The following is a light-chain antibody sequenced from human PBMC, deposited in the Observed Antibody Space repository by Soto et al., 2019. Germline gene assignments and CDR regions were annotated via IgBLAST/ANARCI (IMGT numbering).Light chain of an antibody. Sequence: QSALAQPASVSGSRGQSITISCTGTSSDVGRYNYVSWFQQHPGKVPKLIIYDVSNWPSGVSDRFSGSKSGNTASLTISGLHPEDDADYYCSSFTSSSTFVFGTGTKLTVL. J-gene: IGLJ1*01. V-gene: IGLV2-14*03. CDR3: SSFTSSSTFV. CDR2: DVS. CDR1: SSDVGRYNY.